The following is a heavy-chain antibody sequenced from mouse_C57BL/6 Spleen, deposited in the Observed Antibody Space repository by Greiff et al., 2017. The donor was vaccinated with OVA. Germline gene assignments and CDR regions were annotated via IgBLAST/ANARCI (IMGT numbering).Heavy chain of an antibody. V-gene: IGHV1-52*01. CDR1: GYTFTSYW. Sequence: QVQLKQPGAELVRPGSSVKLSCKASGYTFTSYWMHWVKQRPIQGLEWIGNIDPSDSETHYNQKFKDKATLTVDKSSSTAYMQLSSLTSEDSAVYYCARSPVTTVVDYYAMDYWGQGTSVTVSS. CDR2: IDPSDSET. CDR3: ARSPVTTVVDYYAMDY. J-gene: IGHJ4*01. D-gene: IGHD1-1*01.